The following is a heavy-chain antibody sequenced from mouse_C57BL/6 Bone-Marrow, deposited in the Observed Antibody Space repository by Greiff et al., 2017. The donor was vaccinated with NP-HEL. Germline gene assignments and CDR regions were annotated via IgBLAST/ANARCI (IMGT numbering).Heavy chain of an antibody. CDR3: ARQELRLDY. CDR2: ISSGGSYT. V-gene: IGHV5-6*01. J-gene: IGHJ2*01. CDR1: GFTFSSYG. D-gene: IGHD1-2*01. Sequence: EVQLVESGGDLVKPGGSLKLSCAASGFTFSSYGMSWVRQTPDKRLEWVATISSGGSYTYYLDSVKGRFTISRDNAKNTLYLQMSSLKSEDTAMYYCARQELRLDYWGQGTTLTVSS.